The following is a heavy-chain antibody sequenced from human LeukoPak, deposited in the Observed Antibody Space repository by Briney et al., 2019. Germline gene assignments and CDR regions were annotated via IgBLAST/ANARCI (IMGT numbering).Heavy chain of an antibody. J-gene: IGHJ3*02. CDR1: GGTFSNYA. CDR2: IIPMSGTR. V-gene: IGHV1-69*05. Sequence: ASMKVSCRASGGTFSNYAVSWVRQAPGQGLEWMGRIIPMSGTRNYAQNFQGRVTITTDESRTTVYMELSNLRSEDTAVYYRARALSLHDGLDIWGQGTMVTVSS. D-gene: IGHD3-9*01. CDR3: ARALSLHDGLDI.